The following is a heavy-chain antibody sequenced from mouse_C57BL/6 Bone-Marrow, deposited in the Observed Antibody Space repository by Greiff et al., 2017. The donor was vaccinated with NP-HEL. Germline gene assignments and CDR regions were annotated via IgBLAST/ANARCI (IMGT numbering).Heavy chain of an antibody. CDR3: ARQRQLRVAWFAY. Sequence: EVQVVESGGDLVKPGGSLKLSCAASGFTFSSYGMSWVRQTPDKRLEWVATISSGGSYTYYPDSVKGRFTISRDNAKNPLYLQMSSLKSEDTAMYYCARQRQLRVAWFAYWGQGTLVTVSA. J-gene: IGHJ3*01. V-gene: IGHV5-6*01. CDR1: GFTFSSYG. CDR2: ISSGGSYT. D-gene: IGHD3-2*02.